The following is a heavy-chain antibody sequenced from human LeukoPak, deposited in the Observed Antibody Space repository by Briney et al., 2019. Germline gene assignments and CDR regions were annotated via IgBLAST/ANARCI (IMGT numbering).Heavy chain of an antibody. CDR2: ISGSGDNT. D-gene: IGHD3-22*01. V-gene: IGHV3-23*01. J-gene: IGHJ3*02. CDR3: AKDLLHTFFFDSSGYYSDAFGM. Sequence: PGGSLRLSCAASEFTFINFAMSWVRQAPGKGLEWVSAISGSGDNTYYADSVKGRFTISRDNSKNTLSLHMNNLRAEDTAVYYCAKDLLHTFFFDSSGYYSDAFGMWGQGTMVTVS. CDR1: EFTFINFA.